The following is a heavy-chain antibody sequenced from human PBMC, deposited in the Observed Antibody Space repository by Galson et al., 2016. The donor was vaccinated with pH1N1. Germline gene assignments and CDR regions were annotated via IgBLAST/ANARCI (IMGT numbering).Heavy chain of an antibody. CDR1: GYTFTGHY. J-gene: IGHJ5*02. D-gene: IGHD2-21*01. CDR3: ARIIRYSSGPAP. Sequence: LVKVSCKASGYTFTGHYMLWVRQAPRLGLQWMGWTNPENGDTQYAQTFQHRVNMTRDTSNSTAYMEVNRLTSDDTAVYYCARIIRYSSGPAPWGQGTLVTVSS. CDR2: TNPENGDT. V-gene: IGHV1-2*02.